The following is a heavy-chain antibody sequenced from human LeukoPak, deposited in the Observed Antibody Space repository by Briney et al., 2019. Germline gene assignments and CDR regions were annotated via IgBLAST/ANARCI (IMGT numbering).Heavy chain of an antibody. J-gene: IGHJ5*02. V-gene: IGHV4-30-4*08. Sequence: SETLSLTCTVSGGSISSGDYYWSWIRQPPGKGLEWIGHIYYSGSTYYNPSLKSRVTISVDTSKNQFSLKLSSVTAADTAVYYCARGITMVRGARYNWFDPWGQGTLVTVSS. CDR1: GGSISSGDYY. CDR2: IYYSGST. D-gene: IGHD3-10*01. CDR3: ARGITMVRGARYNWFDP.